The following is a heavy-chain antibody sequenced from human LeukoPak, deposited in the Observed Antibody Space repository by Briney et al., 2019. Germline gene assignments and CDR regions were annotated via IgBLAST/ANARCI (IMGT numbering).Heavy chain of an antibody. V-gene: IGHV1-18*04. CDR2: ISAYNGNT. CDR3: ARTYYYDSSGYAT. J-gene: IGHJ4*02. CDR1: GYTFTDYY. Sequence: ASVKVSCKVSGYTFTDYYMHWVRQAPGQGLEWMGWISAYNGNTNYAQKLQGRVTMTTDTSMSTAYMELRSLRSDDTAVYYCARTYYYDSSGYATWGQGTLVTVSS. D-gene: IGHD3-22*01.